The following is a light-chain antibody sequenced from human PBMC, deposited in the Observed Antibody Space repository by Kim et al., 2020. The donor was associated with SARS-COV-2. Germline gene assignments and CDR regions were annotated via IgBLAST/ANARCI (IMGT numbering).Light chain of an antibody. CDR1: NSNIGAGSD. V-gene: IGLV1-40*01. CDR3: QSYDSLSASYV. Sequence: QSVLTQPPSVSGAPGQRVTISCTWSNSNIGAGSDVHWYQQFPGTAPKLLIHGNTNLPSGVSDRFSGSKSGTSASLAIAGLQAEDEPDYYCQSYDSLSASYVFGTGTKVTVL. CDR2: GNT. J-gene: IGLJ1*01.